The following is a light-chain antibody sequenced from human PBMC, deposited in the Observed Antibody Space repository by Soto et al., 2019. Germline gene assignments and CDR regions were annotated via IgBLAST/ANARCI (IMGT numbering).Light chain of an antibody. Sequence: QAVVTQEPSLTVSPGGTVTLTCGSSTGAVTSGQYPYWFQQRPGQAPTTLIYDTSNKYSWTPARFSGSVLGGKAALTLSGAQPEDAAEYYCLLSYTGARVFGGGTKLTVL. CDR3: LLSYTGARV. CDR2: DTS. V-gene: IGLV7-46*01. CDR1: TGAVTSGQY. J-gene: IGLJ3*02.